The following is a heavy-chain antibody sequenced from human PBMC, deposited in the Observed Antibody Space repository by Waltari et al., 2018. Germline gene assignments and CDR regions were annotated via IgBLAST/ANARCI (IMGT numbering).Heavy chain of an antibody. CDR1: GFTFSSYW. J-gene: IGHJ4*02. CDR2: IKQDGSEK. CDR3: ARDRDSSGSSFDY. D-gene: IGHD3-22*01. Sequence: EVQLVESGGGLVQPGGSLRLSCAASGFTFSSYWMSWVRQAPGKGLEWVANIKQDGSEKYYVDSVKGRFTISRDNAKNSLYLQMNSLRAEDTAVYYCARDRDSSGSSFDYWGQGTLVIVSS. V-gene: IGHV3-7*01.